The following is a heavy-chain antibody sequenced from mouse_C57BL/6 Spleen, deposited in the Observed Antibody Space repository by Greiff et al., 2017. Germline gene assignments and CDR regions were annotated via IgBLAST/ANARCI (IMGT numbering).Heavy chain of an antibody. CDR1: GYTFTSYW. V-gene: IGHV1-55*01. D-gene: IGHD2-4*01. J-gene: IGHJ2*01. CDR3: ASYYDYDGDFDY. CDR2: IYPGSGST. Sequence: VQLQQPGAELVKPGASVKMSCKASGYTFTSYWVTWVKQRPGQGLEWLGDIYPGSGSTNYNEKFKSKATLTVDTSSSPAYMQLSSLTSEDSAVDYCASYYDYDGDFDYWGQGTTLTVSS.